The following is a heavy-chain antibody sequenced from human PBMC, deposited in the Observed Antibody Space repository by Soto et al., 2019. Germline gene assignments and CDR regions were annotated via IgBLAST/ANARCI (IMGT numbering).Heavy chain of an antibody. CDR1: GGSISSGDYY. J-gene: IGHJ4*02. CDR3: ARAQYYDILTGSFDY. Sequence: PSETLSLTCTVSGGSISSGDYYWSWIRQPPGKGLEWIGYIYHSGSTYYNPSLKSRVTISVDTSKNQFSLKLSSVTAADTAVYYCARAQYYDILTGSFDYWGQGTLVTVSS. D-gene: IGHD3-9*01. CDR2: IYHSGST. V-gene: IGHV4-30-4*01.